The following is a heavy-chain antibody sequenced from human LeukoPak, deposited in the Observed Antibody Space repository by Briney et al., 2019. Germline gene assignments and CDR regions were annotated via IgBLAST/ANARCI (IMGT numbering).Heavy chain of an antibody. V-gene: IGHV3-23*01. CDR3: ARDFLHLGG. CDR1: GFTFSSYA. CDR2: ISGSGGST. J-gene: IGHJ3*01. Sequence: GGSLRLSCAASGFTFSSYAMSWVRQAPGKGLEWVSAISGSGGSTYSADSVKGRFTISRDNAKNTLYLQMSSLRAEDTAVYYCARDFLHLGGWGQGTMVAVSS. D-gene: IGHD3-16*01.